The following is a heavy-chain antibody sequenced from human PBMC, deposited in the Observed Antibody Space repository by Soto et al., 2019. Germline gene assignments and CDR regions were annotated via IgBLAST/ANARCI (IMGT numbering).Heavy chain of an antibody. V-gene: IGHV4-39*01. D-gene: IGHD3-3*01. J-gene: IGHJ5*02. CDR2: IYYSGST. CDR1: GGSISSSSYY. CDR3: ARLDDDFWSGYDWFDP. Sequence: QLQLQESGPGLVKPSETLSLTCTVSGGSISSSSYYWGWIRQPPGKGLEWIGSIYYSGSTYYNPSLKGRVTISVDTSKNQFSLKLSSVTAADTAVYYCARLDDDFWSGYDWFDPWGQGTLVTVSS.